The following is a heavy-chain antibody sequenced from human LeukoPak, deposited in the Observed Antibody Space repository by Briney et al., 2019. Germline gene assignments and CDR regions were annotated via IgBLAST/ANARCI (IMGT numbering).Heavy chain of an antibody. D-gene: IGHD4-17*01. Sequence: ASVKVSCKASGYTFTSYGISWVRQAPGQGLEWMGWISAYNGNTNYAQKFQGRVTMTRDTSISTAYMELSRLRSDDTAVYYCARGDDNGDYEAIDWGQGTLVTVSS. CDR1: GYTFTSYG. CDR2: ISAYNGNT. CDR3: ARGDDNGDYEAID. J-gene: IGHJ4*02. V-gene: IGHV1-18*01.